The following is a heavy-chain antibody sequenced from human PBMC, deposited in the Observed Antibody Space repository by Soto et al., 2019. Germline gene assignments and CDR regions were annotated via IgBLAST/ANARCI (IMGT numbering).Heavy chain of an antibody. CDR2: VSAYNGNT. J-gene: IGHJ6*02. V-gene: IGHV1-18*04. D-gene: IGHD3-9*01. CDR1: GYTFTSYG. CDR3: ARDTDYDILTGYYLWGYYYGMGV. Sequence: ASVKVSCKASGYTFTSYGISWVRQAPGQGLEWMGWVSAYNGNTNYAQKLQGRVTMTTDTSTSTAYMELRSLRSDDTAVYYCARDTDYDILTGYYLWGYYYGMGVWG.